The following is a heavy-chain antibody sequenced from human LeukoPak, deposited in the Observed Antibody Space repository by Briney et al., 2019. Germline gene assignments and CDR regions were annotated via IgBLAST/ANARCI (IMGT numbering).Heavy chain of an antibody. CDR2: ISYDGSNK. Sequence: PGRSLRLSCAASGFTFSSYAMHWVRQAPGKGLEWVAVISYDGSNKYYADSVKGRFTISRDNSKNTLYLQINSLRAEDTAVYYCARGGHYYDSLDYWGQGTLVTVSS. CDR3: ARGGHYYDSLDY. CDR1: GFTFSSYA. J-gene: IGHJ4*02. V-gene: IGHV3-30-3*01. D-gene: IGHD3-22*01.